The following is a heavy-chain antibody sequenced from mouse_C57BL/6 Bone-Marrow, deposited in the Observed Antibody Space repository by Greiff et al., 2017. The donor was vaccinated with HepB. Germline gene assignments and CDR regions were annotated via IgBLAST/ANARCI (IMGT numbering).Heavy chain of an antibody. J-gene: IGHJ4*01. CDR3: ARAYSGTMDY. Sequence: EVNVVESGGGLVQPGGSLKLSCAASGFTFSDYYMYWVRQTPEKRLEWVEYISNGGGSTYYTDTVKGRFTISRDNAKNTLYLQMSRLKSEDTAMYYCARAYSGTMDYWGQGTSVTVSS. CDR2: ISNGGGST. V-gene: IGHV5-12*01. CDR1: GFTFSDYY. D-gene: IGHD1-1*02.